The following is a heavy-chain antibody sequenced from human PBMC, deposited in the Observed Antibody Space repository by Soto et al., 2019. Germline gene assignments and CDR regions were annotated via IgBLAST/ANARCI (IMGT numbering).Heavy chain of an antibody. V-gene: IGHV3-74*03. CDR3: ATVGTGTFTY. D-gene: IGHD1-1*01. CDR2: ISSDGSST. J-gene: IGHJ4*02. CDR1: GFTFSGSW. Sequence: EVQLVESGGGLVQPGGSLRLSCAASGFTFSGSWMHWVHQAPGKGLVWVSRISSDGSSTTYADSVKGRFTISRDNAKNMLYLQMNSLRAEDTAVYYCATVGTGTFTYWGQGTLATVSS.